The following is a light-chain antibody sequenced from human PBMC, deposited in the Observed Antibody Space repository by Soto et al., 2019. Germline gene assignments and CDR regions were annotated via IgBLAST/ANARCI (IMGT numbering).Light chain of an antibody. CDR3: QQYDTSPPMYT. CDR1: QSVTYY. Sequence: IVLTQSPATLSLSPGERATLSCKASQSVTYYLAWYQQKPGQAPRLLIYATSTRAAGIPERFSGSGSGTDFTLNISRLEPDDVAVYYCQQYDTSPPMYTFGQGTKVDI. J-gene: IGKJ2*01. CDR2: ATS. V-gene: IGKV3-20*01.